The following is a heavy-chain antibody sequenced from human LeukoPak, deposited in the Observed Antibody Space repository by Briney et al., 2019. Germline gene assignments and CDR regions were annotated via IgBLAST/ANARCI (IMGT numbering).Heavy chain of an antibody. V-gene: IGHV4-34*01. CDR3: ARRGITIFGVALYKLDY. CDR2: INHSGST. Sequence: PSETLSLTCAVYGGSFSGYYWSWIRQPPGKGLEWVGEINHSGSTNYNPSLKSRVTISVDTSKNQFSLKLSSVTAAETAVYYWARRGITIFGVALYKLDYWGQGTLVTVSS. J-gene: IGHJ4*02. D-gene: IGHD3-3*01. CDR1: GGSFSGYY.